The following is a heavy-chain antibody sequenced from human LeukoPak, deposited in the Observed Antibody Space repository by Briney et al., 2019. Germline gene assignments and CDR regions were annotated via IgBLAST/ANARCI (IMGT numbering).Heavy chain of an antibody. J-gene: IGHJ2*01. V-gene: IGHV3-23*01. CDR3: AKDRTVGASYWYFDL. CDR1: GFTFTSYS. CDR2: TSDRGDYT. D-gene: IGHD1-26*01. Sequence: PGGSLRLSCAASGFTFTSYSMSWVRQAPGKGLERVSGTSDRGDYTYYADSVKGRFTISRDNSKNTLFLQMNTLRAEDTAIYYCAKDRTVGASYWYFDLWGRGTLVTVSS.